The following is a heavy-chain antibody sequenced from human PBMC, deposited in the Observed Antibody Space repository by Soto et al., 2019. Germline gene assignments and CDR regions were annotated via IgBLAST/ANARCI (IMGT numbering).Heavy chain of an antibody. CDR1: GFSLRTSGMC. CDR3: ARMLAKQGRVNFRSYYNMDA. CDR2: IDWDDDK. J-gene: IGHJ6*02. V-gene: IGHV2-70*01. Sequence: SGPPLVNPTQTLTLTCPFSGFSLRTSGMCVSWIRQPPGKSLEWLALIDWDDDKNYRTSLKTRLTISKDTPKNQVVLTMTNMDPVDTATYYCARMLAKQGRVNFRSYYNMDAWGQGTMVTVSS. D-gene: IGHD6-19*01.